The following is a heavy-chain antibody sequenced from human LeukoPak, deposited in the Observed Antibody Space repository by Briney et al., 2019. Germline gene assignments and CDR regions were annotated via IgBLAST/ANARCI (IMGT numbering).Heavy chain of an antibody. V-gene: IGHV4-59*08. CDR1: GGSIKTYY. CDR3: AAGSRPYYFYYMAV. J-gene: IGHJ6*03. CDR2: MSYSGTS. Sequence: SETLSLTCTVSGGSIKTYYWSWSRQSPGKGLEWIGSMSYSGTSNYIPSLKSRVSMTIDISKNQFSLKLTSVTAADTAPYFCAAGSRPYYFYYMAVWGTGTTVTVSS.